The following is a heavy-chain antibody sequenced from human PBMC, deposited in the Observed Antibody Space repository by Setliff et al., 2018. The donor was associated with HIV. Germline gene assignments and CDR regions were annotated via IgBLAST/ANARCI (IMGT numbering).Heavy chain of an antibody. CDR2: ISFSGNTI. CDR3: ARAKIGPAGDRTYYYGMDV. D-gene: IGHD4-17*01. J-gene: IGHJ6*02. Sequence: GGSLRLSCAVSGFFFSDHYMSWIRQAPGKGLEWVSYISFSGNTIYYRDSVRGRFTIARDNARNSLYLQMNSLKADDTAVYYCARAKIGPAGDRTYYYGMDVWAKGPRSPSP. CDR1: GFFFSDHY. V-gene: IGHV3-11*01.